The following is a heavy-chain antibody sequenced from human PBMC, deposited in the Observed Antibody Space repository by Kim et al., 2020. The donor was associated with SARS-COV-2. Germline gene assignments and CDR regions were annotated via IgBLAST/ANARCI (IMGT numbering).Heavy chain of an antibody. D-gene: IGHD2-2*01. V-gene: IGHV4-34*01. CDR2: INHSGST. J-gene: IGHJ4*02. CDR3: ARGNRGSTSCYGS. Sequence: SETLSLTCAVYGGSFSGYYWSWIRQPPGKGLEWIGEINHSGSTNYNPSLKSRVTISVDTSKNQFSLKLSSVTAADTAVYYCARGNRGSTSCYGSWGQGTLVTVSS. CDR1: GGSFSGYY.